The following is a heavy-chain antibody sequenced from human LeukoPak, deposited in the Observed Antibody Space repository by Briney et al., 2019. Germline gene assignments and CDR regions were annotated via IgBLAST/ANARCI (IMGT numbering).Heavy chain of an antibody. Sequence: GGSLRLSCAASGFTVSSNYMSWVRQAPGKGLEWVSVIYSGGSTYYADSVKGRFTISRDSSKNTLYLQMNSLRAEDTAVYYCARDQFAFGLIDYWGQGTLVTVSS. D-gene: IGHD3/OR15-3a*01. CDR3: ARDQFAFGLIDY. J-gene: IGHJ4*02. CDR2: IYSGGST. V-gene: IGHV3-53*01. CDR1: GFTVSSNY.